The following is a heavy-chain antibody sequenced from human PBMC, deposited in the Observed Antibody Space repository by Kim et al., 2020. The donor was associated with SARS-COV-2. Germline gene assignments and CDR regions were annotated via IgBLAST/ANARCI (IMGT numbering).Heavy chain of an antibody. Sequence: GGSLRLSCAASGFTFSSYAMSWVRQAPGKGLEWVSAISGSGGSTYYADSVKGRFTISRDNSKNTLYLQMNSLRAEDTAVYYCAKDRYYDSSGYYYVDAFDIWGQGTMVTVSS. CDR2: ISGSGGST. J-gene: IGHJ3*02. V-gene: IGHV3-23*01. CDR1: GFTFSSYA. D-gene: IGHD3-22*01. CDR3: AKDRYYDSSGYYYVDAFDI.